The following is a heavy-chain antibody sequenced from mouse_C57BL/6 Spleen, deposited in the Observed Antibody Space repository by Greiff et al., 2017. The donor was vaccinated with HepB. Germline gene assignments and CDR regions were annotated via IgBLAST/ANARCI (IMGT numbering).Heavy chain of an antibody. CDR1: GFTFSDYG. V-gene: IGHV5-17*01. J-gene: IGHJ2*01. CDR3: ARGFLDY. CDR2: ISSGSSTI. Sequence: DVQLVESGGGLVKPGGSLKLSCAASGFTFSDYGMHWVRQAPEKGLEWVAYISSGSSTIYYADTVKGRFTISRDNAKNTLFLQMTSLRAADTAMYYCARGFLDYWGQGTTLTVSS.